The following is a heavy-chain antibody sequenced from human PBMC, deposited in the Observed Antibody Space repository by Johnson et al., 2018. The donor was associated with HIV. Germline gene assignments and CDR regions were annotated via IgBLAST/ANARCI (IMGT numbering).Heavy chain of an antibody. D-gene: IGHD1-14*01. J-gene: IGHJ3*01. V-gene: IGHV3-66*02. CDR1: GFAINTYF. CDR3: AGSITTSGAFDV. CDR2: IFGNYNT. Sequence: VQLVESGGALVQPGGSLRLSCAASGFAINTYFMIWVRQAPGKGHEWVSVIFGNYNTYYADSVKGRFTISRDPSRNMLYLQMDSLRPEHTALYFCAGSITTSGAFDVWGQGTTVTVSS.